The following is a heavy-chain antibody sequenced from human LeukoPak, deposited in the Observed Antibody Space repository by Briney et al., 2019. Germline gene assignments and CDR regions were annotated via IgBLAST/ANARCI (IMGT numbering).Heavy chain of an antibody. CDR1: GFIFSDYS. Sequence: FSAASGFIFSDYSMNWVRQAPGKGLEWVSSISSSSSIYYADSVKGRFTISRDNAKNSLYLQMNSLRVEDTAVYYCARCRGGTCYSSGYFDYWGQGTLVTVSS. V-gene: IGHV3-69-1*01. CDR2: ISSSSSI. J-gene: IGHJ4*02. CDR3: ARCRGGTCYSSGYFDY. D-gene: IGHD2-15*01.